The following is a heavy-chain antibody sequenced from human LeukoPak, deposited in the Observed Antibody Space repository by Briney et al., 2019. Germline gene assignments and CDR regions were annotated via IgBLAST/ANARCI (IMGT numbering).Heavy chain of an antibody. CDR2: ISSSSSYI. CDR1: GFTFSSYG. CDR3: ARNYCSCTSCYGGGPAFDI. D-gene: IGHD2-2*01. Sequence: GGSLRLSCAASGFTFSSYGMSWVRQAPGKGLEWVSSISSSSSYIYYADSVKGRFTISRDNAKNSLYLQMNSLRAEDTAVYYCARNYCSCTSCYGGGPAFDIWGQGTMVTVSS. J-gene: IGHJ3*02. V-gene: IGHV3-21*01.